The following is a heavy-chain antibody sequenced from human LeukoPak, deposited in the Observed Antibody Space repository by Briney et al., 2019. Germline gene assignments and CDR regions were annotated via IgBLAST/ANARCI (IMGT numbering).Heavy chain of an antibody. J-gene: IGHJ6*02. Sequence: GGSLRLSCAASGFTFSSYAMSWVRQAPGKGLEWVSAISGSGGSTYYADSVKGRFTISRDNSKNTLYLQMNSLRAEDTAVYYCAKDPVMVRGVREKGPFPYYYYGMDVWGQGTTVTVSS. V-gene: IGHV3-23*01. CDR3: AKDPVMVRGVREKGPFPYYYYGMDV. D-gene: IGHD3-10*01. CDR2: ISGSGGST. CDR1: GFTFSSYA.